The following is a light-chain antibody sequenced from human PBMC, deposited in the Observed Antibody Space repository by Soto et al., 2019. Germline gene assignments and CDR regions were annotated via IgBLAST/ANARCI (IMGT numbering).Light chain of an antibody. CDR1: PSISSY. J-gene: IGKJ4*01. Sequence: DIQMTQSPSSLSASVGARVTITCRASPSISSYLNWYQQKPGKAPKLLIYAASSLQSGVPSRFSGSGSGTDFTLTISSLQPEDFATYYCQQSYSTPPTFGGGTKVEIK. V-gene: IGKV1-39*01. CDR2: AAS. CDR3: QQSYSTPPT.